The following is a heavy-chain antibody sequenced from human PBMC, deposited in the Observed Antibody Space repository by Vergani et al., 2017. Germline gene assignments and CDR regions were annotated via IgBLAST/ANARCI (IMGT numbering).Heavy chain of an antibody. J-gene: IGHJ4*02. V-gene: IGHV3-30*02. CDR1: GFTLSNYD. CDR3: AKHFRGWGIDY. D-gene: IGHD3-16*01. Sequence: QVQLVESGGGVVQRGGSLRLSCATSGFTLSNYDMQWIRQGPGKGLEFVAVIQFDGSNQYYADSVKGRFTLSRHFSKNTLYLQMNSLRTDDTATYYCAKHFRGWGIDYWGQGTQVIVSS. CDR2: IQFDGSNQ.